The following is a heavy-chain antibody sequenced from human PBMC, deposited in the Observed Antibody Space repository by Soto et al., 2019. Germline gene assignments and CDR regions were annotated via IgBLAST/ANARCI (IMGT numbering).Heavy chain of an antibody. V-gene: IGHV3-30-3*01. CDR2: ISYDGSNK. Sequence: GGSLRLSCAASGFTFSSYAMHWVRRAPGKGLEWVAVISYDGSNKYYADSVKGRFTISRDNSKNTLYLQMNSLRAEDTAVYYCARDRRKTYYDFDYWGQGTLVTVSS. CDR3: ARDRRKTYYDFDY. J-gene: IGHJ4*02. CDR1: GFTFSSYA. D-gene: IGHD3-22*01.